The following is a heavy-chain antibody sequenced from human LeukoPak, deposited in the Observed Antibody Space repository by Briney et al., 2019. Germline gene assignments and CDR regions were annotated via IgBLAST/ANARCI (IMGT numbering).Heavy chain of an antibody. CDR1: GFTFSSYS. D-gene: IGHD1-20*01. V-gene: IGHV3-21*01. CDR2: ISSSSSYI. Sequence: GGSLRLSCAASGFTFSSYSMNWVRQAPGKGLEWVSSISSSSSYIYYADSVKGRFTISRDNAKNSLSLQMNSLRAEDTALYYCARVKALSGTTTGGMDVWGQGTTVTVSS. J-gene: IGHJ6*02. CDR3: ARVKALSGTTTGGMDV.